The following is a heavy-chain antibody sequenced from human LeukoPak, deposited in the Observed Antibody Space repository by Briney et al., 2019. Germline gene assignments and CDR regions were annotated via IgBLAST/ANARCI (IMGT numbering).Heavy chain of an antibody. D-gene: IGHD3-9*01. Sequence: GGSLRLSCAASGFTFSNAWMSWVRQAPGKGLEWVGRIKSKTDGGTTEYAAPVKARFTISRDDSKNTLYLQMNSLKTEDTAVYYCTTHVRLTANYSYWDQGTLVTVSS. CDR3: TTHVRLTANYSY. V-gene: IGHV3-15*01. J-gene: IGHJ4*02. CDR1: GFTFSNAW. CDR2: IKSKTDGGTT.